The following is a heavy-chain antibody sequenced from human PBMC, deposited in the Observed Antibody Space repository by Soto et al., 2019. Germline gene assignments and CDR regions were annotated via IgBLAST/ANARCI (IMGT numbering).Heavy chain of an antibody. CDR3: ATYSSLDY. CDR1: GFTVSNNY. J-gene: IGHJ4*02. D-gene: IGHD6-13*01. CDR2: IYSGGST. Sequence: EVQLVETGGGSIQPGGSLRLSCAASGFTVSNNYMSWVRQAPGKGLEWVSLIYSGGSTYYADSVKGRFTISRDNSKNTLYLQVNSLRAEDTAVYYCATYSSLDYWGQGTLVTVSS. V-gene: IGHV3-53*02.